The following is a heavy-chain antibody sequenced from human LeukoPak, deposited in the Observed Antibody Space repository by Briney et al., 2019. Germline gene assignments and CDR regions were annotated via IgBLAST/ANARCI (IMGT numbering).Heavy chain of an antibody. Sequence: ASVKVSCKASGYTFTSNYIQWVRQAPGQGLEWMGIINPGGGSTSYAQKFQGRVIMTRDTSTNTVYMELSSLRSEDTAVYYCVRVDCSAASCSMSLFENWGQGTLVTVSS. D-gene: IGHD2-15*01. V-gene: IGHV1-46*01. CDR3: VRVDCSAASCSMSLFEN. CDR2: INPGGGST. CDR1: GYTFTSNY. J-gene: IGHJ4*02.